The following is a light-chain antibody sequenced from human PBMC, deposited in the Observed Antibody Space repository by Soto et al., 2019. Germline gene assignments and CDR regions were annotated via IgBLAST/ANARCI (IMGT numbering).Light chain of an antibody. CDR1: SSNIGSNT. J-gene: IGLJ1*01. V-gene: IGLV1-44*01. CDR2: SNN. Sequence: QLVLTQPPSASGTPGQRVTISCSGSSSNIGSNTVNWYLQLPGTAPKLLIYSNNQPPSGVPDRFSGSKSGTSASLAISGLQSEDEADYYCAAWDDSLNGNVFGTGTKVTVL. CDR3: AAWDDSLNGNV.